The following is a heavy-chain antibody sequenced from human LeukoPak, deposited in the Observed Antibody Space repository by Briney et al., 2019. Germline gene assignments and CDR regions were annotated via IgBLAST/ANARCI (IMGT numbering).Heavy chain of an antibody. CDR2: ISYDGSNK. D-gene: IGHD6-19*01. V-gene: IGHV3-30*18. J-gene: IGHJ4*02. Sequence: GGSLRLSCAASGFTFSSYGMHWVRQAPGKGLEWVAVISYDGSNKYYADSVKGRFTISRDNSKNTLYLQMNSLRAEDTAVYYCAKDSEWLAQAYYFDYWGQGTLVTVSS. CDR1: GFTFSSYG. CDR3: AKDSEWLAQAYYFDY.